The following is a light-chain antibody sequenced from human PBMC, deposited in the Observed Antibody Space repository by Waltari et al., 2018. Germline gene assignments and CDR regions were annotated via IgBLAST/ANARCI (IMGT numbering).Light chain of an antibody. Sequence: EIVLTQSPGTLSLSPGERAALSCRASQIISNNYLAWYQQKPGQAPRRLFYHASTRAAGSPARFSASGSGTDFTLTSSRLEPEDFAVYYCQQYGGSPPVTFGPGTKVVVK. J-gene: IGKJ3*01. CDR2: HAS. CDR3: QQYGGSPPVT. CDR1: QIISNNY. V-gene: IGKV3-20*01.